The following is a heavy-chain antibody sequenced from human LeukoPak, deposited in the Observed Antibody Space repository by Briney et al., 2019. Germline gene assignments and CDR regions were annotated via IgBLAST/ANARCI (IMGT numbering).Heavy chain of an antibody. D-gene: IGHD6-13*01. J-gene: IGHJ4*02. CDR1: GFTFTNYA. Sequence: PGGSLRLSCAASGFTFTNYAMSWVRQAPGRGLEWVSAISTTGGSSYYADSVKGRFTISRDSSRNTLYLQMNSLRAEDTAVYYCAKAASLIATAEVVFDYWGQGTLVTVSS. CDR3: AKAASLIATAEVVFDY. CDR2: ISTTGGSS. V-gene: IGHV3-23*01.